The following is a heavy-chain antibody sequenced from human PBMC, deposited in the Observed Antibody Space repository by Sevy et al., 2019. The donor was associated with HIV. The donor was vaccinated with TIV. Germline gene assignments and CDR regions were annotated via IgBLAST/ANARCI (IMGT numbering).Heavy chain of an antibody. Sequence: GGSLRLSCVVSGYSFSSYAISWVRQAPGKGLEWVSTINGQGGSTYYADSVKGRFTISRDNPKNTLFLQMINLRVDDTAIYYCARPSPRIAAAASAFYDIWGQGTLVTVSS. D-gene: IGHD6-13*01. V-gene: IGHV3-23*01. CDR1: GYSFSSYA. CDR3: ARPSPRIAAAASAFYDI. J-gene: IGHJ4*02. CDR2: INGQGGST.